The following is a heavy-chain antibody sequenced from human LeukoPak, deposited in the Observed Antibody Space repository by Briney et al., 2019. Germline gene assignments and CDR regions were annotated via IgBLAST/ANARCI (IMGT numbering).Heavy chain of an antibody. V-gene: IGHV1-46*01. CDR3: ARDNSVGDTAWWFDP. CDR1: GYTFTSYY. Sequence: ASVKVSCKASGYTFTSYYMHWVRQAPGQGREWMGIINPSGGSTSYAQKFQGRLSLTRDMSTSTDYMELSSLRSEDTAVYYCARDNSVGDTAWWFDPWGQGTLVTVSS. J-gene: IGHJ5*02. CDR2: INPSGGST. D-gene: IGHD1-26*01.